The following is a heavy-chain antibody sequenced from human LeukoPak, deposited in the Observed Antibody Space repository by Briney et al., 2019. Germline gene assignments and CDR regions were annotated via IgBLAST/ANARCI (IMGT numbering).Heavy chain of an antibody. D-gene: IGHD3-16*01. V-gene: IGHV4-38-2*02. Sequence: SETLSLTCTVSGYSISSGYYWAWIRQPPGKGLEWIGNIYHTGSTYYNPSLKSRVTISVDTSKNQFSLKLSSVTAADTAVYYCARYEKAVLDAFDIWGQGTMVTVSS. CDR3: ARYEKAVLDAFDI. CDR2: IYHTGST. CDR1: GYSISSGYY. J-gene: IGHJ3*02.